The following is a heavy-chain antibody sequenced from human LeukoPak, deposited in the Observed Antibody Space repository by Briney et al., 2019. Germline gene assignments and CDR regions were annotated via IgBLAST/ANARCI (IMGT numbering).Heavy chain of an antibody. D-gene: IGHD3-22*01. CDR1: GFTFSRYT. CDR2: ISTSSIYI. V-gene: IGHV3-21*04. J-gene: IGHJ6*03. CDR3: AKVPYSDTYYYDSSGYYYYYYYMDV. Sequence: GGSLRLSCAASGFTFSRYTMNWVRQAPGKGLEWVSSISTSSIYIYYADSVKGRFTISRDNAKNSLYLQMNSLRVEDTAVYYCAKVPYSDTYYYDSSGYYYYYYYMDVWGKGTTVTVSS.